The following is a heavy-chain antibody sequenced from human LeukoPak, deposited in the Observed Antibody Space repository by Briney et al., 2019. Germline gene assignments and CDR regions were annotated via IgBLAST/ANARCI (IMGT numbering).Heavy chain of an antibody. D-gene: IGHD3-22*01. J-gene: IGHJ4*02. CDR2: IYYSGST. Sequence: SETLSLTCTVSGGSISSYYWSWIRQPPGKGLEWIGYIYYSGSTNYNPSLKSRVTISVDTSKNQFSLKLSSVTAADTAVYYCARGPDSSEFDYWGQGTLVTVSS. CDR1: GGSISSYY. CDR3: ARGPDSSEFDY. V-gene: IGHV4-59*01.